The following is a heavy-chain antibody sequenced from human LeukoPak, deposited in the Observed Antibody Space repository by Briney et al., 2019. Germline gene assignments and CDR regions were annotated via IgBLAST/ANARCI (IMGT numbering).Heavy chain of an antibody. CDR1: GFTFSSYG. J-gene: IGHJ4*02. V-gene: IGHV3-30*18. Sequence: GRSLRLSCAASGFTFSSYGMHWVRQAPGKGLEWVAVISFDGSNKYYADSVKVRFTISRDNSKNTLYLQMNSLRAEDTAVYYCAKSNREDIVVVPAALRDYYFDYWGQGTLVTVSS. CDR2: ISFDGSNK. D-gene: IGHD2-2*01. CDR3: AKSNREDIVVVPAALRDYYFDY.